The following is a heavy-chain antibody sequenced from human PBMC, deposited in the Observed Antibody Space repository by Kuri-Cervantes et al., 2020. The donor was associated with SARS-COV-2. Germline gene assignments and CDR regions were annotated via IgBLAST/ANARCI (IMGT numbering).Heavy chain of an antibody. CDR2: IRYDGSNK. D-gene: IGHD2-21*02. V-gene: IGHV3-30*02. CDR3: ARERDCGGDCYSLGGMDV. Sequence: LSLTCAASGFTFSSYGMHWVRQAPGKGLEWVAFIRYDGSNKYYADSVKGRFTISRDNSKNTLYLQMGSLRAEDMAVYYCARERDCGGDCYSLGGMDVWGQGTTVTVSS. CDR1: GFTFSSYG. J-gene: IGHJ6*02.